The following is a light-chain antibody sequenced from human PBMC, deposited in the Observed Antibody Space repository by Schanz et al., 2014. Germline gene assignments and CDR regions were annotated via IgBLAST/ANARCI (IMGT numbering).Light chain of an antibody. Sequence: QAVVTQEPSLTVSPGGTVTLTCGSSTGAVTSGHYPYCFQQKPGQAPRTLIYDTSNKHSWTPARFSGSLLGGKAALTLSGAQPEDEAEYYCLLYQSSTGVFGGGTKLTVL. V-gene: IGLV7-46*01. CDR3: LLYQSSTGV. J-gene: IGLJ3*02. CDR2: DTS. CDR1: TGAVTSGHY.